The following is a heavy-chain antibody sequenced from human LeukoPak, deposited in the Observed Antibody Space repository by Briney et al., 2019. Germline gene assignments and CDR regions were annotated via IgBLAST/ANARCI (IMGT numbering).Heavy chain of an antibody. Sequence: ASVKVSCKASGGTFSSYAISRVRQAPGQGLEWMGGIIPIFGTANYAQKFQGRVTITADESTSTAYMELSSLRSEDTAVYYCAREGTVQLERRGGYYYYMDVWGKGTTVTISS. D-gene: IGHD1-1*01. CDR3: AREGTVQLERRGGYYYYMDV. CDR1: GGTFSSYA. J-gene: IGHJ6*03. CDR2: IIPIFGTA. V-gene: IGHV1-69*13.